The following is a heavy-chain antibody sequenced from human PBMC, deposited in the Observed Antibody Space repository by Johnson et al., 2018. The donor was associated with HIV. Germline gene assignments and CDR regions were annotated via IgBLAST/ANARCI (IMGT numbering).Heavy chain of an antibody. CDR1: GFTVSSNY. Sequence: VQLVESGGGLVQPGGSLRLSCAASGFTVSSNYMSWVRQAPGKGLEWVSVIYSGGSTYYADSVKGRFTISRDNSKNTLYLQMISMRAEDTALYYCARERGSFEYSSSFAFDIWGQGTMVTVSS. CDR2: IYSGGST. J-gene: IGHJ3*02. D-gene: IGHD6-6*01. CDR3: ARERGSFEYSSSFAFDI. V-gene: IGHV3-66*01.